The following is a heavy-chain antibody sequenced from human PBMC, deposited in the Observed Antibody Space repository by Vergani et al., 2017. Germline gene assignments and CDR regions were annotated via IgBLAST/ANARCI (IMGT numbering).Heavy chain of an antibody. CDR3: ARVNANYYDRSGHWYFEL. V-gene: IGHV3-64*01. CDR1: GFTFSSYA. D-gene: IGHD3-22*01. J-gene: IGHJ2*01. CDR2: ISSNGGST. Sequence: EVQLVESGGGLVQPGGSLRLSCAASGFTFSSYAMHWVRQAPGKGLEYVSAISSNGGSTYHANSVKGRFTISRDNSKNTLYLQMGSLRAEDMAVYYCARVNANYYDRSGHWYFELWGRGTLVTVSS.